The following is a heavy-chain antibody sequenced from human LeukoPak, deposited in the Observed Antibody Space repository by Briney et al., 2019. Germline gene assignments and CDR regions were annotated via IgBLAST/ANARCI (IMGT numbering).Heavy chain of an antibody. CDR3: ARDLLDYGMDV. CDR2: IYSGGST. CDR1: GFTVSSNY. Sequence: PGGSLRLSCAASGFTVSSNYMSWVRKPPGRGLKGVSVIYSGGSTYYADSLKGRFTISRHNSKNTLYLQMNSLRAEDTAVYYCARDLLDYGMDVWGQGTTVTVSS. V-gene: IGHV3-53*04. J-gene: IGHJ6*02.